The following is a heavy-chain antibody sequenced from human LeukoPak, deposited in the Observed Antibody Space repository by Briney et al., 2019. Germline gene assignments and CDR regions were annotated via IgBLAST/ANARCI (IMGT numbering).Heavy chain of an antibody. J-gene: IGHJ6*04. V-gene: IGHV4-4*02. CDR2: IYHSGGT. D-gene: IGHD3-10*01. CDR3: ARDPGESAASYRLDV. CDR1: GGSISSSNW. Sequence: SGTLSLTCAVSGGSISSSNWWSWVRQPPGKGLEWIGEIYHSGGTNYHPSLKSRVTISVDKSKHQFSLTLSSVPAADTAVYYCARDPGESAASYRLDVWGKGTTVTVSS.